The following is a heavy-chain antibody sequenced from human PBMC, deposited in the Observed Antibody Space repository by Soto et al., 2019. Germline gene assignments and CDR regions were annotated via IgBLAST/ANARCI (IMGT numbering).Heavy chain of an antibody. CDR1: GGSINGYY. Sequence: PSETLSLTCTVSGGSINGYYWNWVRQSPGMGLEWIGSVYHSGSTSYHPSLKSRVTISVDMSKNQFSLMLRSVTAADTAVYYCERSTGSIDVWGQGTTVTVSS. CDR3: ERSTGSIDV. J-gene: IGHJ6*02. CDR2: VYHSGST. V-gene: IGHV4-59*01.